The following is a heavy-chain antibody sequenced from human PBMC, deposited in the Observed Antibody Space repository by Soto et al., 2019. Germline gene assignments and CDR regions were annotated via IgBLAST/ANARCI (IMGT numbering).Heavy chain of an antibody. CDR3: AKDLSYIGVRGMDV. J-gene: IGHJ6*02. Sequence: QVQLVESGGGVVQPGRSLRLSCAASGFTFSSYGMHWVRQAPGKGLGWVAVISYDGSNKYYADSVKGRFTISRDNSKNTLYLQMNSLRAEDTAVYYCAKDLSYIGVRGMDVWGQGTTVTVSS. V-gene: IGHV3-30*18. D-gene: IGHD3-10*01. CDR2: ISYDGSNK. CDR1: GFTFSSYG.